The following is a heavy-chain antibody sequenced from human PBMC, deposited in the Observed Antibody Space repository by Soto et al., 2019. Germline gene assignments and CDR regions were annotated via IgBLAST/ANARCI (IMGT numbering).Heavy chain of an antibody. J-gene: IGHJ3*02. D-gene: IGHD5-12*01. CDR2: ISAYNGNT. V-gene: IGHV1-18*01. CDR1: GYTFTSYG. CDR3: ARQNIVATFNDAFDI. Sequence: ASVKVSCKASGYTFTSYGISWVRQAPGQGLEWMGWISAYNGNTNYAQKLQGRVTMTTDTSTSTAYMELRSLRSDDTALYYCARQNIVATFNDAFDIWGQGTMVTVSS.